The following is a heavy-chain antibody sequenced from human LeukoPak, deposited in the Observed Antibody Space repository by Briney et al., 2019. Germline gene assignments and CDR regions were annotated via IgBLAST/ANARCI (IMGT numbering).Heavy chain of an antibody. J-gene: IGHJ4*02. CDR3: ARGGRWLPYYFDY. D-gene: IGHD5-24*01. V-gene: IGHV4-38-2*02. CDR1: GYSISSGYY. Sequence: SETLSLTCTVSGYSISSGYYWGWIRQPPGKGLEWIGSTYHSGSTHYNPSLKSRVTISVDTSKNQFSLKLSSVTAADTAVYYCARGGRWLPYYFDYWGQGTLVTVSS. CDR2: TYHSGST.